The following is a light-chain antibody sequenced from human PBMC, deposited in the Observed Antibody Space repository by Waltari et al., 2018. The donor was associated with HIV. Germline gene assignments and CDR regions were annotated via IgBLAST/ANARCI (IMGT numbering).Light chain of an antibody. Sequence: DIQMTQSPSSLSASVGDRVTITCQASQDISNYLNWYQQKPGKAPKFLIYDASTLETGVPSRFSGSGSGTDFTFTISSLQPEDIATYYCQQYDNLPFGGGTKVEIK. CDR3: QQYDNLP. V-gene: IGKV1-33*01. CDR1: QDISNY. CDR2: DAS. J-gene: IGKJ4*01.